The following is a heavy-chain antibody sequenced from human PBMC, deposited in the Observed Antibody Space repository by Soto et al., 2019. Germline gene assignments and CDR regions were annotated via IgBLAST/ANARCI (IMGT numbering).Heavy chain of an antibody. CDR3: ARDGYCSSTSCRYGMDV. J-gene: IGHJ6*02. Sequence: PGGSLRLSCAASGFTVSSNYMSWVRQAPGKGLEWVSVIYSGGSTYYADSVKGRFTISRDNSKNTLYLQMNSLRAEDTAVYYCARDGYCSSTSCRYGMDVWGQGTTVTVSS. D-gene: IGHD2-2*01. V-gene: IGHV3-53*01. CDR1: GFTVSSNY. CDR2: IYSGGST.